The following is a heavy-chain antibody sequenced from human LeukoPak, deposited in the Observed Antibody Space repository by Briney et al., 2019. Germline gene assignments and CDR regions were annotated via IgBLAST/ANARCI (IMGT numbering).Heavy chain of an antibody. CDR2: ISAYNGNT. CDR3: AREPTYYYDSSGQSGSDY. V-gene: IGHV1-18*01. CDR1: GYTFTGYG. D-gene: IGHD3-22*01. Sequence: GASVKVSCKASGYTFTGYGISWVRQAPGQGLEWMGWISAYNGNTNYAQKLQGRVTMTTDTSTSTAYMELRSLRSDDTAVYYCAREPTYYYDSSGQSGSDYWGQGTLVTVSS. J-gene: IGHJ4*02.